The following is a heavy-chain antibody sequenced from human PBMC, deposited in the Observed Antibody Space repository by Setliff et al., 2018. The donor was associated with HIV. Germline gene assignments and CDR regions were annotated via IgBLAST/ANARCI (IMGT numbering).Heavy chain of an antibody. Sequence: SETLSLTCAVYGGSFSSYYWSWIRQPPGKGLEWIGEINHSGSTNYNPSLKSRVTISVDTSKNQFSMKLRSVTAADTAVYYCARLRSELGVFDYWVQGTLVTVSS. V-gene: IGHV4-34*01. D-gene: IGHD1-26*01. J-gene: IGHJ4*02. CDR2: INHSGST. CDR1: GGSFSSYY. CDR3: ARLRSELGVFDY.